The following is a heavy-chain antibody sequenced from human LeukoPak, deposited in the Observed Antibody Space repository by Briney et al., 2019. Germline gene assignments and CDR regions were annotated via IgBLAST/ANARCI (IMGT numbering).Heavy chain of an antibody. J-gene: IGHJ4*02. CDR1: GYTFTSYD. D-gene: IGHD3-10*01. CDR3: ARREYGSGSYHLVY. V-gene: IGHV1-8*01. CDR2: MNPNSGNT. Sequence: GASVKVSCKASGYTFTSYDINWVRQAPGQGLEWMGWMNPNSGNTGYAQKFQGRVTVTTNTSISTAYMELSSLRSEDTAVYYCARREYGSGSYHLVYWGQGTLVTVSS.